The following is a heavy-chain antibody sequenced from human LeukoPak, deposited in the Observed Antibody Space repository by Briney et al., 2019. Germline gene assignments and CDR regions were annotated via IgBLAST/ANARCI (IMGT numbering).Heavy chain of an antibody. D-gene: IGHD7-27*01. CDR2: IYHSGST. Sequence: PSETLSLTCAVPGYSISSGYYWGWIRQPPGKGLEWIGSIYHSGSTYYNPSLKSRVTISVDTSKNQFSLKLSSVTAADTAVYYCARSAWGYAFDIWGRGTMVTVSS. V-gene: IGHV4-38-2*01. CDR1: GYSISSGYY. CDR3: ARSAWGYAFDI. J-gene: IGHJ3*02.